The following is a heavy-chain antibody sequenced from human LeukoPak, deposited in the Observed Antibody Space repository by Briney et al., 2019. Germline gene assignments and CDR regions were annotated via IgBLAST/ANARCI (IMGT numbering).Heavy chain of an antibody. CDR2: MNPNSGNT. J-gene: IGHJ4*02. V-gene: IGHV1-8*02. CDR1: GYTFPSHD. D-gene: IGHD3/OR15-3a*01. CDR3: ARAGTGYFTVGGNFDY. Sequence: ASVKVSCKTSGYTFPSHDINWVRQATGQGLEWMGWMNPNSGNTGYAQKFQGRVTMSRNTSISTAYMELNSLRAEDTAVYYCARAGTGYFTVGGNFDYWGQGTLVTVSS.